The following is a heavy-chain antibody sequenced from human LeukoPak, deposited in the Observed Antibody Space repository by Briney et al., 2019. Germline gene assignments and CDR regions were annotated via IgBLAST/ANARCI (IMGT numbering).Heavy chain of an antibody. D-gene: IGHD5-24*01. Sequence: PSETLSLTCTVSGGSISSYYWSWIRQPPGKGLEWIGYIYYSGSTNYNPSLKSRVTISVDTSKNQFSLKLSSVTAADTAVYYCARAPPRRRDGYRDAFDIWGQGTMVTVSS. CDR2: IYYSGST. CDR1: GGSISSYY. V-gene: IGHV4-59*01. CDR3: ARAPPRRRDGYRDAFDI. J-gene: IGHJ3*02.